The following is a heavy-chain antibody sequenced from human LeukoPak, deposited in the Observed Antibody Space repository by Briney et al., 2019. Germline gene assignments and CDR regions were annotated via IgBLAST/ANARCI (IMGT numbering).Heavy chain of an antibody. CDR1: GYTFITHG. J-gene: IGHJ4*02. V-gene: IGHV1-18*01. Sequence: ASVKISCKASGYTFITHGLTWVRQAPGQGLEWMGWISAYNGNTIYAQTLQDRLTMTTDTSTSTAYMELRSLRSDDTAVYYCARGRLRYLDWTRAYSDYWGQGTLVTVSS. CDR3: ARGRLRYLDWTRAYSDY. CDR2: ISAYNGNT. D-gene: IGHD3-9*01.